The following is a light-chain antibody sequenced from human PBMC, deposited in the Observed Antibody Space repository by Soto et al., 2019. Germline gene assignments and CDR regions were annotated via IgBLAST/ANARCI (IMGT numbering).Light chain of an antibody. V-gene: IGKV3D-20*02. J-gene: IGKJ1*01. CDR3: QQRSNWPPT. Sequence: EIVLTQSPGTLSLSPGERATLSCRASQSVSSSYLAWYQQKPGQAPRLLIYDASNRATGIPARFSGSGSGTDFTLTISSLEPEDFAVYYCQQRSNWPPTFGQGTKVDI. CDR2: DAS. CDR1: QSVSSSY.